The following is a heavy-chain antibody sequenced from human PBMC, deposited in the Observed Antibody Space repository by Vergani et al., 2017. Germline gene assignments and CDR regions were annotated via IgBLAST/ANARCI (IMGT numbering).Heavy chain of an antibody. CDR2: IYSAGNT. D-gene: IGHD2-2*01. J-gene: IGHJ4*02. CDR1: GFSVRDQY. CDR3: AKSIFPAADASDS. V-gene: IGHV3-66*01. Sequence: VQLVESGGGVVQPGGSLRLSCAASGFSVRDQYMSWVRQAPGKGLEWVSLIYSAGNTEYADSVKGRFSISRDNSKKIVNLQMNSLRADDTALYYCAKSIFPAADASDSWGQGTLVIVSS.